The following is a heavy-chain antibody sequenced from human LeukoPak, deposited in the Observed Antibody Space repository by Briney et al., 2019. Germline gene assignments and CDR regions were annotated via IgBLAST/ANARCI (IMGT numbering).Heavy chain of an antibody. Sequence: PSETLSLTCTVSGGSTTSYYWTWIRQPPGKGLEWIGYVLSSGSTNYNPSLRSRVTISADTSKNQFSLKLSSVTAADTAVYYCARDAGNFFFDYWGQGTRVTVSS. V-gene: IGHV4-59*01. J-gene: IGHJ4*02. CDR1: GGSTTSYY. D-gene: IGHD1-1*01. CDR3: ARDAGNFFFDY. CDR2: VLSSGST.